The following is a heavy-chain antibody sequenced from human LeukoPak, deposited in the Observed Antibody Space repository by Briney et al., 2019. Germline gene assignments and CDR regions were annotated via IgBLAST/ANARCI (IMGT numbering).Heavy chain of an antibody. CDR3: ARQGNPIPYFDY. CDR2: IYPGDSDT. CDR1: GYIFSTYW. D-gene: IGHD2-2*02. V-gene: IGHV5-51*01. Sequence: GESLQISCKGSGYIFSTYWIGWVRQLPGKGLELMGIIYPGDSDTRYSPSFRGQVTISADKSISTAYLQWSSLKASDSAIYYCARQGNPIPYFDYWGQGTLVTVSS. J-gene: IGHJ4*02.